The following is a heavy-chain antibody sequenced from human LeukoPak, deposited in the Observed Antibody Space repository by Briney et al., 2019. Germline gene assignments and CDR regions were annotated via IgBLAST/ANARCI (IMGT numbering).Heavy chain of an antibody. V-gene: IGHV1-69*13. CDR3: ARGGITMIVVARDWFDP. Sequence: ASVKVSCKASGGTFSSYAISWVRQGPGQGLEWMGGIIPIFGTANYAQKFQGRVTITADESTSTAYVELSSLRSEDTAVYYCARGGITMIVVARDWFDPWGQGTLVTVSS. J-gene: IGHJ5*02. CDR1: GGTFSSYA. CDR2: IIPIFGTA. D-gene: IGHD3-22*01.